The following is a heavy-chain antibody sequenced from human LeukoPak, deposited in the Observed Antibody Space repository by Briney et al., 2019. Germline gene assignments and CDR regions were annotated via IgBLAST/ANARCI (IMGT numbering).Heavy chain of an antibody. J-gene: IGHJ5*02. D-gene: IGHD3-10*01. CDR3: ARDFGLYGSDP. V-gene: IGHV3-66*02. Sequence: GGSLRLSCAASGFTVSSNYMSWVRQAPGKGLEWVSVIYSGGSTYYADSVKGRFTISIDNSKNTLYLQMNSLRAEDTAVYYCARDFGLYGSDPWGQGTLVTVPS. CDR1: GFTVSSNY. CDR2: IYSGGST.